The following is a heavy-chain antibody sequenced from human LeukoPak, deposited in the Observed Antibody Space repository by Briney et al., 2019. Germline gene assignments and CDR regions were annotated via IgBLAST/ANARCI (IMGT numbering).Heavy chain of an antibody. V-gene: IGHV6-1*01. Sequence: SQTLSLTCAISGDSVSSNSAAWNWIRQSPSRGLEWLGRTYHRSKWYNDYAVSVKSRITINPDTSKNQFSLQLNSVTPDDTAVYYCARGSHRIDYSSSGAFDPWGQGTLVTVSS. D-gene: IGHD6-6*01. CDR3: ARGSHRIDYSSSGAFDP. CDR1: GDSVSSNSAA. CDR2: TYHRSKWYN. J-gene: IGHJ5*02.